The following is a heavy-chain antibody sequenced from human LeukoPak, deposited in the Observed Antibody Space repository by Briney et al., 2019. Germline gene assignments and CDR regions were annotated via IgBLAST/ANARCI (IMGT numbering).Heavy chain of an antibody. CDR3: ARRIYNWKHDHFYYYYYMDV. Sequence: GGSLRLSCAASGFTFSSYGMHWVRQAPGKGLEWVAFIRYDGTNKYYADSVKGRFTISRDNAKNSLYLQMNSLRAEDTAVYYCARRIYNWKHDHFYYYYYMDVWGKGTTVTVSS. CDR1: GFTFSSYG. CDR2: IRYDGTNK. D-gene: IGHD1-20*01. V-gene: IGHV3-30*02. J-gene: IGHJ6*03.